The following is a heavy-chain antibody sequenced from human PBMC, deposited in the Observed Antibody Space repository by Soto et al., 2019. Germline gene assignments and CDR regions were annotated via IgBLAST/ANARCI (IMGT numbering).Heavy chain of an antibody. D-gene: IGHD1-1*01. V-gene: IGHV3-7*01. CDR1: AFTFSGYW. J-gene: IGHJ3*02. CDR3: ASYWHAGTFDI. Sequence: GGSLRLSCAASAFTFSGYWMAWVRQPPGKGLEWVANIKEDGSEKYYLGSVKGRFTISRDNAENSLFLQMNSLRAEDTAVYYCASYWHAGTFDIWGPGTMVTVSS. CDR2: IKEDGSEK.